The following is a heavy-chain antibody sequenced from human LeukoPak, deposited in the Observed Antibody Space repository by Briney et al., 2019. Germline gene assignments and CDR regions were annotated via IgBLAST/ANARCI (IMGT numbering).Heavy chain of an antibody. CDR1: GGSISSYY. Sequence: SETLSLTCTVSGGSISSYYWSWIRQPPGKGLEWIGYIYYTGRTNYNPSLKSRVTILVDTSKNQFSLKLSSVTAADTAVYFCARTNTRTYYYDSSAYYPFDYWGQGTLVTVSS. J-gene: IGHJ4*02. CDR3: ARTNTRTYYYDSSAYYPFDY. V-gene: IGHV4-59*01. CDR2: IYYTGRT. D-gene: IGHD3-22*01.